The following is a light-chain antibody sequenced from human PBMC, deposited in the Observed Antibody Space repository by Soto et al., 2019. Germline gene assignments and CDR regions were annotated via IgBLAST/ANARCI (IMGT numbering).Light chain of an antibody. CDR2: DAS. Sequence: EIVLTQSPATLSLSPGERATLSCRASQSVGIYLGWYQQRPGQAPRLPIYDASNRAAGIPGRFSGSGSGTDFSLTINRIEPEDFAVYYCQHRSTWPPAFGQGTRLEIK. J-gene: IGKJ5*01. CDR1: QSVGIY. V-gene: IGKV3-11*01. CDR3: QHRSTWPPA.